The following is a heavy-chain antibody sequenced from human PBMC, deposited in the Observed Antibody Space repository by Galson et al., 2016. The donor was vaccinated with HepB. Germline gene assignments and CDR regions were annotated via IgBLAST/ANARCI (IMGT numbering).Heavy chain of an antibody. CDR1: GGSISSGGFY. CDR2: IYYSGSS. D-gene: IGHD1-26*01. Sequence: TLSLTCTVSGGSISSGGFYWSWIRQHPGKGLEWIGFIYYSGSSFYNPSLKSRLTISVDTSKNQFSLKLSSVTAADTAVYYCARGHGWGYFDYWGQGTLVTVSS. J-gene: IGHJ4*02. CDR3: ARGHGWGYFDY. V-gene: IGHV4-31*03.